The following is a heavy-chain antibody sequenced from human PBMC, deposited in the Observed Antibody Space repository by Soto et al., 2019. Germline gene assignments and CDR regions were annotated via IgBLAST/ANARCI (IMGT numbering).Heavy chain of an antibody. Sequence: GGSQRLSCAASGFTVSSYAMSWVRQAPGKGLEWVSAISGSGGSTYYADSVKGRFTISRDNSKNTLYLQMNSLRAEDTAVYYCAKDTDSKGTRFYWGQGTLVTVSS. CDR2: ISGSGGST. J-gene: IGHJ4*02. D-gene: IGHD3-22*01. CDR1: GFTVSSYA. V-gene: IGHV3-23*01. CDR3: AKDTDSKGTRFY.